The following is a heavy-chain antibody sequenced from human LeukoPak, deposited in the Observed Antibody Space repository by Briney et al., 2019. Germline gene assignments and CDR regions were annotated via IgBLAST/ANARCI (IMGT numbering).Heavy chain of an antibody. Sequence: PGGSLRLSCAAPGFTFSSYEMNWVRQAPGKGLEWVSSISSSGSTKYYADSLKGRFTISRDNARNSLYLQMNSLRAEDTAVYYCHYDSSGHDAFDIWGQGTMVTVSS. CDR1: GFTFSSYE. V-gene: IGHV3-48*03. CDR2: ISSSGSTK. CDR3: HYDSSGHDAFDI. J-gene: IGHJ3*02. D-gene: IGHD3-22*01.